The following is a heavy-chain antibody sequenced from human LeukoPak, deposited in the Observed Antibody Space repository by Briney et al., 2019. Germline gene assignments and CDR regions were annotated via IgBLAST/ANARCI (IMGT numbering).Heavy chain of an antibody. CDR2: INPNSGGT. D-gene: IGHD1-26*01. CDR3: ARASSGSYSRYFDY. V-gene: IGHV1-2*02. J-gene: IGHJ4*02. Sequence: VASVKVSCKASGYAFTGYYMHWVRQAPGQGLEWMGWINPNSGGTNYAQKFQGRVTMTRDTSISTAYMELSRLRSDDTAVYYCARASSGSYSRYFDYWGQGTLVTVSS. CDR1: GYAFTGYY.